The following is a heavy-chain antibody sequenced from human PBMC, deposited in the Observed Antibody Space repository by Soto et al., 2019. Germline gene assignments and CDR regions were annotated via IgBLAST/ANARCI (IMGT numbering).Heavy chain of an antibody. CDR2: IYYSGST. CDR3: ARGPLHRGWFDP. Sequence: SETLSLTCTVSGGSISSGGYYWSWIRQHPGKGLEWIGYIYYSGSTYYNPSLKSRVTISVDTSKNQFSLKLSSVTAADTAVYYCARGPLHRGWFDPWGQGTLVTVSS. J-gene: IGHJ5*02. V-gene: IGHV4-31*03. D-gene: IGHD2-15*01. CDR1: GGSISSGGYY.